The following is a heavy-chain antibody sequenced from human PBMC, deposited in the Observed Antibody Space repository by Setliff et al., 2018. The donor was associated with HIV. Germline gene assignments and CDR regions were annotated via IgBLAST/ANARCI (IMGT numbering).Heavy chain of an antibody. CDR1: GGSFCGYY. CDR3: ARYYYDRSGTLYAFDI. J-gene: IGHJ3*02. V-gene: IGHV4-34*01. Sequence: ASETLSLTCAVYGGSFCGYYWSWIRQSPGKGLEWIGEINHSGSTNYNPSLKSRVTILGDTSKNQFSLKLSSVTAADTAVYYCARYYYDRSGTLYAFDIWGQGTMVTVSS. D-gene: IGHD3-22*01. CDR2: INHSGST.